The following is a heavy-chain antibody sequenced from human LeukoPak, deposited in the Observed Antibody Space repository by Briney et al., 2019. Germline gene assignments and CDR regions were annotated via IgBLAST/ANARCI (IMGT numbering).Heavy chain of an antibody. CDR3: ARAMVRGVLDY. J-gene: IGHJ4*02. V-gene: IGHV3-21*01. CDR2: ISSSSSYI. Sequence: GGSLRLSCAASGFTFSSYSMNWVRQAPGKGLEWVSSISSSSSYIYYADSVRGRFTISRDNAKNSLYLQMNSLRAEDTAVYYCARAMVRGVLDYWGQGTLVTVSS. D-gene: IGHD3-10*01. CDR1: GFTFSSYS.